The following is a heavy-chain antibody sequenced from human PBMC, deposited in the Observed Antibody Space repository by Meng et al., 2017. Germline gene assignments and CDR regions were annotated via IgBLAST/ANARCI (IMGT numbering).Heavy chain of an antibody. J-gene: IGHJ4*02. D-gene: IGHD4-17*01. V-gene: IGHV3-53*02. CDR3: ARAVTRYYFDY. CDR1: GFTVSSNY. Sequence: EVQLGETGGGLIQPGGSLRLSCAASGFTVSSNYMSWVRQAPGKGLEWVSVIYSGGSTYYADSVKGRFTISRDNSKNTLYLQMNSLRAEDTAVYYCARAVTRYYFDYWGQGTLVTVSS. CDR2: IYSGGST.